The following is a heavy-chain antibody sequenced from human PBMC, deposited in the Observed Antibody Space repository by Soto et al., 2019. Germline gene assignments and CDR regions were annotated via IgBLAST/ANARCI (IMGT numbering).Heavy chain of an antibody. CDR3: AKDLRAEY. Sequence: EVQVLESGGGLVQPGGSLRLSCAASGFTFSSYAMTWVRQAPGKGLEWVSGISGSGDSTYYADSVKGRFTISRDNSKNTLYLQMHSLRADDTAVYYCAKDLRAEYWGQGTLVTVSS. J-gene: IGHJ4*02. V-gene: IGHV3-23*01. CDR1: GFTFSSYA. CDR2: ISGSGDST.